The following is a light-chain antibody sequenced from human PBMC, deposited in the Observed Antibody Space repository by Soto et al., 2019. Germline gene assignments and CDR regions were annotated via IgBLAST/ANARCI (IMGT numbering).Light chain of an antibody. Sequence: QSVLTQRPAVSAAPGQKVTISCSGSSSNIGNNYVSWYQQLPGTAPKLLIYDNNKRPSGIPDRLSGSKSGTSATLGITGLQTGDEADYYCGTWDSSLSAVVFGGGTKVTVL. CDR2: DNN. CDR3: GTWDSSLSAVV. V-gene: IGLV1-51*01. J-gene: IGLJ2*01. CDR1: SSNIGNNY.